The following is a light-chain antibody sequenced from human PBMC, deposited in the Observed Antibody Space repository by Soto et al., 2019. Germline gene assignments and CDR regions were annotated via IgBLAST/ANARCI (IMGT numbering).Light chain of an antibody. Sequence: QSALTQPASVSASPGQSITISCTGTSSDVGGYNYVSWYQQNPGKAPKVIIYDVTIRPSGVSYRFSGSKSGNTASLTISGLQAEDEADYYCSSYTSTNTYVFGTGTKVTVL. J-gene: IGLJ1*01. V-gene: IGLV2-14*01. CDR2: DVT. CDR1: SSDVGGYNY. CDR3: SSYTSTNTYV.